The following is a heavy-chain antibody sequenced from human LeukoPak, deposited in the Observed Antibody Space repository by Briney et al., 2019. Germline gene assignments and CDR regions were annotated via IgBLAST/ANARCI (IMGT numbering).Heavy chain of an antibody. CDR2: IRVYNGNT. J-gene: IGHJ4*02. CDR3: ARDQEGFDY. CDR1: GYTFTSYG. Sequence: ASVKVSCKASGYTFTSYGITWVRQAPGQGLEWMGWIRVYNGNTNYAQKLQGRVTMTTDTSTSTVHMELSGLRSEDTAVYYCARDQEGFDYWGQGTLVTVSS. V-gene: IGHV1-18*01.